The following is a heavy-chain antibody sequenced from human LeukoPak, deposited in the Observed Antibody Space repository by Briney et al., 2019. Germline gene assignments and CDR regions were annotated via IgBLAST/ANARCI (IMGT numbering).Heavy chain of an antibody. CDR3: ARDRQQLPRNFDY. Sequence: PGGSLRLSCAASGFTFSDYYMSWIRQAPGKGLEWVSYISSSGSTIYYADSVKGRSTISRDNAKNSLYLQMNSLRAEDTAVYYCARDRQQLPRNFDYWGQGTLVTVSS. V-gene: IGHV3-11*01. D-gene: IGHD6-13*01. CDR1: GFTFSDYY. CDR2: ISSSGSTI. J-gene: IGHJ4*02.